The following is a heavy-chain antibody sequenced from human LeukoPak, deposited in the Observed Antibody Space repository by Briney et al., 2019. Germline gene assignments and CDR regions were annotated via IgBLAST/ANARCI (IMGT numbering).Heavy chain of an antibody. D-gene: IGHD3-22*01. CDR2: IIPIFGTA. Sequence: ASVKVPCKASGGTFSSYAISWVRQAPGQGLEWMGGIIPIFGTANYAQKFQGRVTITTDESTSTAYMELSSPRSEDTAVYYCATWRDYYYDSSGSHMDFDFWGQGTLVTVSS. CDR1: GGTFSSYA. J-gene: IGHJ4*02. V-gene: IGHV1-69*05. CDR3: ATWRDYYYDSSGSHMDFDF.